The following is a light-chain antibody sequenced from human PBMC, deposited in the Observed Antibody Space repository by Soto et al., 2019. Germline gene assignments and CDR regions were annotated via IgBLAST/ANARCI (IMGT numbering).Light chain of an antibody. J-gene: IGKJ4*01. CDR1: QNINAW. Sequence: DIQMTQSPSSLSVSVGDRVTITCRTSQNINAWLAWYQQRPGQAPKLLIYDASTVQSGVPSRFSGSGSGTEFTLTISSLQPDDFANYYCQQYNSLLSFGGGTKVDIK. V-gene: IGKV1-5*01. CDR2: DAS. CDR3: QQYNSLLS.